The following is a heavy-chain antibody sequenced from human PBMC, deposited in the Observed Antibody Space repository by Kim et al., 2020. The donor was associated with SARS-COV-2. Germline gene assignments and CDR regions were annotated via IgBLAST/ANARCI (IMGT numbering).Heavy chain of an antibody. CDR1: GGSFSGYY. CDR2: INHSGST. D-gene: IGHD7-27*01. V-gene: IGHV4-34*01. J-gene: IGHJ5*02. CDR3: ARLSMSWGPHHPPENWFDP. Sequence: SETLSLTCAVYGGSFSGYYWSWIRQPPGKGLEWIGEINHSGSTNYNPSLKSRDTISVDTSKNQFSLKLSSVTAADTAVYYCARLSMSWGPHHPPENWFDPWGQGTLVTVSS.